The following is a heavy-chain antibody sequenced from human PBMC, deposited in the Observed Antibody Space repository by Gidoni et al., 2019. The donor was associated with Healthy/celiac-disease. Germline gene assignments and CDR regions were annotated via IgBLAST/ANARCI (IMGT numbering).Heavy chain of an antibody. CDR1: GFTFSSYE. CDR3: ARDSSLYYFDY. V-gene: IGHV3-48*03. J-gene: IGHJ4*02. D-gene: IGHD6-13*01. CDR2: ISSSGSTI. Sequence: EVQLVASGGGLVQPGGSLRLSCSASGFTFSSYEMNWVRQAPGKGLEWVSYISSSGSTIYYADSVKGRFTISRDNAKNSLYLQMNSLRAEDTAVYYCARDSSLYYFDYWGQGTLVTVSS.